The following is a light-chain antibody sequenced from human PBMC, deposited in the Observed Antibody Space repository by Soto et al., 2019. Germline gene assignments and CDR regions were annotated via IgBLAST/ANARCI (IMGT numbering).Light chain of an antibody. V-gene: IGKV3-11*01. CDR2: DAS. J-gene: IGKJ1*01. Sequence: EIVLTQSPATLSLSPGERATLSCRASQSISSNLAWYQQKPGQAPRLLIYDASNRATGIPARFSGSGSGTDFTLTISSLEPEDVAVYYCQQRNWQTFGQGTKVEIK. CDR3: QQRNWQT. CDR1: QSISSN.